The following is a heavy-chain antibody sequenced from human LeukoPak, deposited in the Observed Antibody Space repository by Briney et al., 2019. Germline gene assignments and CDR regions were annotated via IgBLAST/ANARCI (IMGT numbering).Heavy chain of an antibody. CDR2: ISGSGGST. V-gene: IGHV3-23*01. J-gene: IGHJ6*03. D-gene: IGHD6-6*01. CDR1: GFTFSSYA. CDR3: AKDFIHSSSRGGYYYYYYMDV. Sequence: GGSLRLSCAASGFTFSSYAMSWVRQAPGKGLEWVSAISGSGGSTYYADSVKGRFTISRDNSKNTLYLQMNSLRAEDAAVYYCAKDFIHSSSRGGYYYYYYMDVWGKGTTVTVSS.